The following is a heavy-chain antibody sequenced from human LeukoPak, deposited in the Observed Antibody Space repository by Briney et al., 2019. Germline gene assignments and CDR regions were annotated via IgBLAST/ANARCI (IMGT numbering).Heavy chain of an antibody. CDR1: GGSISSYY. V-gene: IGHV4-4*07. J-gene: IGHJ4*02. CDR2: IYTSGST. CDR3: ARGYCSGGSCYYDY. D-gene: IGHD2-15*01. Sequence: PSETLSLTCTVSGGSISSYYWSWIRQPAGKGLEWIGRIYTSGSTNYNPSLKSRVTMSVDTSKNQFSLKLSSVTAADTAVYYCARGYCSGGSCYYDYWGQGTLVTVSS.